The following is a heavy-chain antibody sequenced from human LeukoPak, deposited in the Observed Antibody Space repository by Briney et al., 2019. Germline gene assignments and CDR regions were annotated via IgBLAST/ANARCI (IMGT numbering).Heavy chain of an antibody. Sequence: VASVKVSCTASGGTFSSYAISWVRQAPGQGLEWMGRIIPILGIANYAQKFQGRVTITADKSTSTAYMELSSLRSEDTAVYYCAREPFGTKSLANWFDPWGQGTLVTVSS. CDR3: AREPFGTKSLANWFDP. J-gene: IGHJ5*02. CDR1: GGTFSSYA. D-gene: IGHD3-10*01. CDR2: IIPILGIA. V-gene: IGHV1-69*04.